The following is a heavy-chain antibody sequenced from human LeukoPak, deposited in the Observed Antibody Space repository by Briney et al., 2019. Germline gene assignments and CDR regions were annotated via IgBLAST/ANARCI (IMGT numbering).Heavy chain of an antibody. CDR3: ATEKQWSFQNYYDCGMDV. CDR2: IIPIFGIA. V-gene: IGHV1-69*04. D-gene: IGHD6-19*01. J-gene: IGHJ6*02. Sequence: ASVKVSCKASGGTFSSYAISWVRQAPGQGLEWMGRIIPIFGIANYAQKFQGRVTITADKSTSTAYMELSSLRSEDTAVYYCATEKQWSFQNYYDCGMDVWGQGTTVTVSS. CDR1: GGTFSSYA.